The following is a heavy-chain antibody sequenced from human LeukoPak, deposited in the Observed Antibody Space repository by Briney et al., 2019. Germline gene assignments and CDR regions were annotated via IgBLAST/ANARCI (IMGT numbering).Heavy chain of an antibody. CDR3: ASGLGAGYSSGWYLVY. V-gene: IGHV4-4*07. J-gene: IGHJ4*02. CDR1: GGSISSYY. Sequence: PSETLSLTCTVSGGSISSYYWSWIRQPAGKGLEWIGRIYTSGSTNYNPSLKSRVTMSVDTSKNQFSLKLSSVTAADTAVYYCASGLGAGYSSGWYLVYWGQGTLVTVSS. D-gene: IGHD6-19*01. CDR2: IYTSGST.